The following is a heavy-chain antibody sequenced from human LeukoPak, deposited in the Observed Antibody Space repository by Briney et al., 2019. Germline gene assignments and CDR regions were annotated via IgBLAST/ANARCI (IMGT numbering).Heavy chain of an antibody. CDR3: AKSGYNRFDY. D-gene: IGHD5-24*01. V-gene: IGHV3-23*01. CDR2: ISGSGSGGST. Sequence: GGSLRLSCAASGFTFSSYWMHWVRQAPGKGLEWVSSISGSGSGGSTYYADSVKGRFTISRDNSKNTLYLQMNSLRAEDTAVHYCAKSGYNRFDYWGQGTLVTVSS. J-gene: IGHJ4*02. CDR1: GFTFSSYW.